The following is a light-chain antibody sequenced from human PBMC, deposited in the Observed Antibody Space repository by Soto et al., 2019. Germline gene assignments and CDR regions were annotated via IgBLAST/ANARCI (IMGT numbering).Light chain of an antibody. Sequence: QSVLTQPASVSGSPGQSITISCTGTSSDVGSYNLVSWYQQHPGKAPKLMIYEVSKRPSGVPDRFSGSKSGNTASLTVSGLQAEDEADYFCSSYARRNTLLFGGGTQLTVL. V-gene: IGLV2-14*02. CDR2: EVS. J-gene: IGLJ3*02. CDR1: SSDVGSYNL. CDR3: SSYARRNTLL.